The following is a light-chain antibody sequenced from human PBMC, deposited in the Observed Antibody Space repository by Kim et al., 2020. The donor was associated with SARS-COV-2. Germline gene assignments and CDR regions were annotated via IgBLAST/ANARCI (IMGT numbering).Light chain of an antibody. Sequence: DIQMTQSPSTLSASVGDRVTITCRASQSISTWLAWYQQKPGKAPKLLIYKTSSLQSGVPSRFSGSGSGTEFTLTVSSLQPDDLATYNCQQYNSYPWTFGQGTKVDIK. J-gene: IGKJ1*01. CDR3: QQYNSYPWT. CDR2: KTS. CDR1: QSISTW. V-gene: IGKV1-5*03.